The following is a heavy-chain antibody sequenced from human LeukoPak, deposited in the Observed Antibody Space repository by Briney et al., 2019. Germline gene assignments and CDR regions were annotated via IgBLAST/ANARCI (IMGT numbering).Heavy chain of an antibody. CDR3: ARDLYCSGGSCYATGWFDP. V-gene: IGHV1-69*05. CDR1: GGTFSSYA. Sequence: ASVKVSCKACGGTFSSYAISWVRQAPGQGLEWMGRIIPIFGTANYAQKFQGRVTITTDESTSTAYMELSSLRSEDTAVYYCARDLYCSGGSCYATGWFDPWGQGTLVTLSA. J-gene: IGHJ5*02. CDR2: IIPIFGTA. D-gene: IGHD2-15*01.